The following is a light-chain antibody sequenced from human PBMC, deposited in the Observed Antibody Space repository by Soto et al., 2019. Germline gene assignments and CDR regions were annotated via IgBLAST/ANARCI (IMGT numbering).Light chain of an antibody. CDR3: AAWDDSLSGLYV. Sequence: QSVLAQPPSASGTPGQRVTISCSGSSSNIGSNYVYWYQQLPGTAPKLLIYRNNQRPSGVPDRFSGSKSGTSASLAISWLRSEYEADYYCAAWDDSLSGLYVFGTGTKVTVL. V-gene: IGLV1-47*01. CDR1: SSNIGSNY. CDR2: RNN. J-gene: IGLJ1*01.